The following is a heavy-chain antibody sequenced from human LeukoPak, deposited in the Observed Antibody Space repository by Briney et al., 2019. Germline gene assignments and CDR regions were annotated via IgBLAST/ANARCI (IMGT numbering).Heavy chain of an antibody. D-gene: IGHD6-19*01. J-gene: IGHJ4*02. V-gene: IGHV3-30*04. CDR1: GFTFSSYA. Sequence: PGRSLRLSCAASGFTFSSYAMHWVRQAPGKGLERVAVISYDGSNKYYADSVKGRFTISRDNSKNTLYLQMNSLRAEDTAVYYCARDVSSGQVNWGQGTLVTVSS. CDR3: ARDVSSGQVN. CDR2: ISYDGSNK.